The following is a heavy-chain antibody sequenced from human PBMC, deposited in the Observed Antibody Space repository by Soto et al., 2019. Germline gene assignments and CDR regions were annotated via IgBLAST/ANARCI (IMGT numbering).Heavy chain of an antibody. J-gene: IGHJ3*02. CDR3: TTGRQLVKAFDI. CDR2: IKSKTDGGTT. V-gene: IGHV3-15*01. CDR1: GFTFSNAW. D-gene: IGHD6-6*01. Sequence: GGSLRLSCAASGFTFSNAWMSWVRQAPGKGLEWVGRIKSKTDGGTTDYAAPVKGRFTISRDDSKNTLYLQMNSLKTEDTAVYYCTTGRQLVKAFDIWGQGTMVTVSS.